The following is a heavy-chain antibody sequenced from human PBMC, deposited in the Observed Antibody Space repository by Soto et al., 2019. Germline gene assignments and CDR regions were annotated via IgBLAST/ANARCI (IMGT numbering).Heavy chain of an antibody. J-gene: IGHJ4*02. CDR3: AKDQNKLSTIFGVVTLIFDY. D-gene: IGHD3-3*01. CDR1: GFTFSSYA. Sequence: GGSLRLSCAASGFTFSSYAMSWVRQAPGKGLEWVSAISGSGGSTYYADSVKGRFTISSDNSKNTLYLQMNSLRAEDTAVYYCAKDQNKLSTIFGVVTLIFDYWGQGTLVTVSS. CDR2: ISGSGGST. V-gene: IGHV3-23*01.